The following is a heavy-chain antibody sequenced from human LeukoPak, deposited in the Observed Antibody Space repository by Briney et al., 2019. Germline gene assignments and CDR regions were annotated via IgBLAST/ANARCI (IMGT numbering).Heavy chain of an antibody. Sequence: SGGSLRLSSAASGFTFSDFYMTWIRQAPGKGLDWVSYISSSSSYTNYADSVKGRFTISRDNAKNSLYLQMNSLRAEDTAVYYCARSYSSSWLFDYWGQGTLVTVSS. D-gene: IGHD6-13*01. CDR1: GFTFSDFY. V-gene: IGHV3-11*03. CDR3: ARSYSSSWLFDY. CDR2: ISSSSSYT. J-gene: IGHJ4*02.